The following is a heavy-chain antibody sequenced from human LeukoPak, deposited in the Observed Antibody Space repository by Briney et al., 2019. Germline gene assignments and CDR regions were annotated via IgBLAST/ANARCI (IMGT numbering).Heavy chain of an antibody. CDR1: GYTFTGYY. J-gene: IGHJ4*02. CDR3: ARAPRLRDNTYYDILTGYYDY. D-gene: IGHD3-9*01. V-gene: IGHV1-2*06. Sequence: GASVKVSCKASGYTFTGYYMHWVRQAPGQGLEWMGRINPNSGGTNYAQKFQGRVTMTRDTSISTAYMELSRLRSDDTAVYYRARAPRLRDNTYYDILTGYYDYWGQGTLVTVSS. CDR2: INPNSGGT.